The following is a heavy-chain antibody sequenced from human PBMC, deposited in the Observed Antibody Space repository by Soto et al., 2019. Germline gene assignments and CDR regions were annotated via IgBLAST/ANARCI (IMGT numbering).Heavy chain of an antibody. Sequence: QVQLVESGGGVVQPGRSLRLSCAASGFTFSSYGMHWVRQAPGKGLEWVAVIWYDGSNKYYADSVKGRFTISRDNSKNTLYLQMNSLRAEDTAVYYCAREVLGFSSGSPPHLWGQGTLVTVSS. CDR2: IWYDGSNK. J-gene: IGHJ5*02. CDR1: GFTFSSYG. CDR3: AREVLGFSSGSPPHL. D-gene: IGHD3-22*01. V-gene: IGHV3-33*01.